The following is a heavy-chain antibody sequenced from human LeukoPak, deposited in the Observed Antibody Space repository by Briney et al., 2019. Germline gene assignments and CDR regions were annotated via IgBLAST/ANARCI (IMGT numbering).Heavy chain of an antibody. J-gene: IGHJ4*02. CDR1: GFTFSSYG. V-gene: IGHV3-30*02. CDR2: IRYDGSNK. Sequence: GGSLRLSCAASGFTFSSYGMHWVRQAPGKGLEWVAFIRYDGSNKYYADSVKGRFTISRDNSKNTLYLQMNSLRAEDTAVYYRAKDRGILKPPTDYWGQGTLVTVSS. CDR3: AKDRGILKPPTDY. D-gene: IGHD3-9*01.